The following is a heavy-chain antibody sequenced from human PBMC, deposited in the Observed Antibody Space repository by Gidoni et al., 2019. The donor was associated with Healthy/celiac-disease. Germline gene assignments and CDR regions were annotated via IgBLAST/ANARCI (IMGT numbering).Heavy chain of an antibody. CDR3: TTDTVYYYDSSGYYSPYFDY. V-gene: IGHV3-15*01. D-gene: IGHD3-22*01. CDR2: IKSKTDGGTT. J-gene: IGHJ4*02. Sequence: EVRLLESGGGLLKPGGSFRLSCPASGFTFCNSWLSWVGQAPGKGLEWVGSIKSKTDGGTTDYAETVKGRFTISRDDSKNTLYLQMNSLKTEDTAVYYCTTDTVYYYDSSGYYSPYFDYWGQGTLVTVSS. CDR1: GFTFCNSW.